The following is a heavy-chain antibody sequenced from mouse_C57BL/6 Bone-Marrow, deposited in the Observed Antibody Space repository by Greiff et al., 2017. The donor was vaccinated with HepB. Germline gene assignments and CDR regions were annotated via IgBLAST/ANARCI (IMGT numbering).Heavy chain of an antibody. CDR2: IYPRSGNT. V-gene: IGHV1-81*01. CDR1: GYTFTSYG. D-gene: IGHD3-1*01. J-gene: IGHJ2*01. Sequence: VKLMESGAELARPGASVKLSCKASGYTFTSYGISWVKQRTGQGLEWIGEIYPRSGNTYYNEKFKGKATLTADKSSSTAYMELRSLTSEDSAVYFCARSRDRGDYFDYWGQGTTLTVSS. CDR3: ARSRDRGDYFDY.